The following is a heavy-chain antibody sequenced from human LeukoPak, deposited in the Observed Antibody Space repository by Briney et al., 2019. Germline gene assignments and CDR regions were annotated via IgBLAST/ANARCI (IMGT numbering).Heavy chain of an antibody. CDR3: ARRYHTSITIFGVVIGVWFDP. D-gene: IGHD3-3*01. CDR2: INHSGST. V-gene: IGHV4-34*01. CDR1: GGSFSGYY. J-gene: IGHJ5*02. Sequence: SETLSLTCAVYGGSFSGYYWSWIRQPPGKGLEWIGEINHSGSTNYNPSLKSRVTISVDTSKNQFPLKLSSVTAADTAVYYCARRYHTSITIFGVVIGVWFDPWGQGTLVTVSS.